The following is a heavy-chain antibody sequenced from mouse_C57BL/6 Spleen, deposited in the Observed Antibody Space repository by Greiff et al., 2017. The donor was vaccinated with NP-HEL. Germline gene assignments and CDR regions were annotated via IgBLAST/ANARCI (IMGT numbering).Heavy chain of an antibody. J-gene: IGHJ2*01. CDR1: GYTFTSYW. Sequence: QVHVKQPGAELVKPGASVKLSCKASGYTFTSYWMHWVKQRPGQGLEWIGMIHPNSGSTNYNEKFKSKATLTVDKSSSTAYMQLSSLTSEDSAVYYCAYGNYGYFDYWGQGTTLTVSS. D-gene: IGHD2-1*01. CDR3: AYGNYGYFDY. V-gene: IGHV1-64*01. CDR2: IHPNSGST.